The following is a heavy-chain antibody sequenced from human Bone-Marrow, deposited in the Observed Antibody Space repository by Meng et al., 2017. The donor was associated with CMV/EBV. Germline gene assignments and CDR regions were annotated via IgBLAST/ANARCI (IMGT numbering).Heavy chain of an antibody. CDR2: ISYDGSNK. CDR3: ARDNSGYDRYFDY. CDR1: GFTFSSYA. Sequence: GESLKISCAASGFTFSSYAMHWVRQAPGKGLEWVAVISYDGSNKYYADSVKGRFTISRDNSKNTLYLQMNSLRAEDTAVYYCARDNSGYDRYFDYWGQGTLVNVAS. J-gene: IGHJ4*02. D-gene: IGHD5-12*01. V-gene: IGHV3-30-3*01.